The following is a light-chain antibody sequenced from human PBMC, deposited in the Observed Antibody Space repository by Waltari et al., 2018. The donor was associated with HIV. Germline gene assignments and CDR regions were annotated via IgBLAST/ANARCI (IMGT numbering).Light chain of an antibody. CDR1: SSDVGGYNY. J-gene: IGLJ2*01. CDR2: EVS. CDR3: SSYTSSSTLNVV. Sequence: QPALTQPAPAPGSPGQSITISCTGTSSDVGGYNYVSSYQQHPGKAPKLLIYEVSNRPSGVSNRFSGSKSGNTASLTISGLQAEDEADYYCSSYTSSSTLNVVFGGGTKLTVL. V-gene: IGLV2-14*01.